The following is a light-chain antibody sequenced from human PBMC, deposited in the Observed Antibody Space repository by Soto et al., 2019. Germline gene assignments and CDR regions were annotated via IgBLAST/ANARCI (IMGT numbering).Light chain of an antibody. CDR2: GAS. J-gene: IGKJ5*01. Sequence: EIVLTQSPGTLSLSPGERATLSCRASQSVTSSYLAWYQQKPGQAPGLLIYGASSRPTGIPDRFSGSGSGTDFTLTISRLEPEDFAVYYCQQYDSSPITFGQGTRLEIK. V-gene: IGKV3-20*01. CDR1: QSVTSSY. CDR3: QQYDSSPIT.